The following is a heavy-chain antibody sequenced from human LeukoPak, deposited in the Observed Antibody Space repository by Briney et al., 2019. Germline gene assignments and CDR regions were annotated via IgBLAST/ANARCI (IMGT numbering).Heavy chain of an antibody. CDR1: GYSISSGYY. V-gene: IGHV4-38-2*02. CDR2: IYHSGST. J-gene: IGHJ4*02. CDR3: ARVTGIAAAGKEGGILDY. D-gene: IGHD6-13*01. Sequence: PSETLSLTCTVSGYSISSGYYWGWIRQPPGKGLEWIGSIYHSGSTYYNPSLKSRVTISVDTSKNQFSLKLSSVTAADTAVYYCARVTGIAAAGKEGGILDYWGQGTLVTVSS.